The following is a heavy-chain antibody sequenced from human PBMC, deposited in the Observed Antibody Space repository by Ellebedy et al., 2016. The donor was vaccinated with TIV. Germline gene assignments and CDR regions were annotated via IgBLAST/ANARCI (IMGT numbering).Heavy chain of an antibody. CDR3: ARANTGYCSSTNCYNDFDY. CDR1: GFTFSMYS. J-gene: IGHJ4*02. D-gene: IGHD2-2*02. V-gene: IGHV3-21*01. Sequence: GGSLRLSXAASGFTFSMYSMHWVRQAPGEGLQWVSSISDSSSYIHYADSVKGRFTISRDNAKYSLYLQMNSLRAGDTAVYYCARANTGYCSSTNCYNDFDYWGQGTLVTVSS. CDR2: ISDSSSYI.